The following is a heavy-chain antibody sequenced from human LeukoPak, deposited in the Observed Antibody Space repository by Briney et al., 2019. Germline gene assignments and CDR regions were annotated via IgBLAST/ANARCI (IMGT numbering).Heavy chain of an antibody. D-gene: IGHD5-12*01. V-gene: IGHV4-59*12. J-gene: IGHJ4*02. CDR3: ARRDGGYVLDY. CDR1: GGSISSYY. Sequence: SETLSLTCTVSGGSISSYYWSWIRQPPGKGLEWIGYIYYSGSTNYNPSLKSRVTISVDTSKNQFSLKLSSVTAADTAAYYCARRDGGYVLDYWGQGTLVTVSS. CDR2: IYYSGST.